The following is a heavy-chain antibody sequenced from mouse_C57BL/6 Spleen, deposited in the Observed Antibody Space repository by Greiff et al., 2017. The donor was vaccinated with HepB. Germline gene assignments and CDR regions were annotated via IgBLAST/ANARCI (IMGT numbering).Heavy chain of an antibody. Sequence: EVQLQQSGPELVKPGASVKMSCKASGYTFTDYNMHWVKQSHGKSLEWIGYINPNNGGTSYNQKFKGKATLTVNKSSSTAYMELRSLTSEDSAVYYCARLRAYGYDGYYAMDYWGQGTSVTVSS. D-gene: IGHD2-2*01. J-gene: IGHJ4*01. CDR3: ARLRAYGYDGYYAMDY. V-gene: IGHV1-22*01. CDR2: INPNNGGT. CDR1: GYTFTDYN.